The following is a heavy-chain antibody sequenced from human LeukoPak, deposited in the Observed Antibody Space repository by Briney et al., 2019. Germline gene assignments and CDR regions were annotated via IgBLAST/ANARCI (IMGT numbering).Heavy chain of an antibody. CDR1: GGTFSSYA. D-gene: IGHD3-3*01. Sequence: ASVKVSCKASGGTFSSYAISWVRQAPGQGLEWMGRIIPILGIANYAQKFQGRVTITADKSTSTAYMELSSLRSEDTAVYYCARDFFEGPYGPRDSWFDPWGQGTLVTVSS. J-gene: IGHJ5*02. CDR3: ARDFFEGPYGPRDSWFDP. V-gene: IGHV1-69*04. CDR2: IIPILGIA.